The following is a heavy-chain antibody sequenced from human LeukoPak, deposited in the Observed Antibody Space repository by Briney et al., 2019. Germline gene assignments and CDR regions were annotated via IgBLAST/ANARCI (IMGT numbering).Heavy chain of an antibody. CDR2: IYYSGST. V-gene: IGHV4-59*01. J-gene: IGHJ3*02. CDR1: GGSFSGYY. CDR3: ARFRTVVNAFDI. Sequence: PSETLSLTCAVYGGSFSGYYWNWIRQPPGKGLEWIGYIYYSGSTNYNPSLKSRVTISVDTSKNQFSLKLSSVTAADTAVYYCARFRTVVNAFDIWGQGTMVTVSS. D-gene: IGHD4-23*01.